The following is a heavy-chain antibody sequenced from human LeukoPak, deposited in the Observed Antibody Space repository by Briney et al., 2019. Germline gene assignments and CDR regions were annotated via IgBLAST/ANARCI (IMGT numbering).Heavy chain of an antibody. CDR3: ATRPVDTSMIYYFDY. J-gene: IGHJ4*02. D-gene: IGHD5-18*01. Sequence: QPGGSLRLSCTTSGFTVGSNYMSWVRQAPGKGLEWVSDMYRGGDTYYADFVKGRFTVSRDISKNTLYLQMNSLRVEDTAVYYCATRPVDTSMIYYFDYWGQGILVTVSS. V-gene: IGHV3-53*01. CDR1: GFTVGSNY. CDR2: MYRGGDT.